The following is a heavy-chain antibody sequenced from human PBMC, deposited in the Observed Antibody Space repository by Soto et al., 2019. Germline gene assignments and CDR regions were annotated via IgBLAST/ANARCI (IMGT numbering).Heavy chain of an antibody. Sequence: ASVKVSCKASGYTFTDYYIHWVRQAPGQGLEWMGIISPRRGSAGYAQKFQARVTMTRDTSTSTVYMELSSLRSGDTAVYYCARDGGPQYSSSSPLRKGDYWGQGTLVTVSS. CDR1: GYTFTDYY. J-gene: IGHJ4*02. CDR3: ARDGGPQYSSSSPLRKGDY. CDR2: ISPRRGSA. V-gene: IGHV1-46*01. D-gene: IGHD6-6*01.